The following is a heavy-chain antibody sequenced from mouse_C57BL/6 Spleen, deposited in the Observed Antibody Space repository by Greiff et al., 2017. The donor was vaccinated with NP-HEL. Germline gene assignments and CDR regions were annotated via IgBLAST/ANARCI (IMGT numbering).Heavy chain of an antibody. CDR1: GYTFTSYW. J-gene: IGHJ2*01. CDR2: IHPNSGST. D-gene: IGHD2-4*01. V-gene: IGHV1-64*01. CDR3: ANYDYDSTFDY. Sequence: QVQLQQSGAELVKPGASVKLSCKASGYTFTSYWMHWVKQRPGQGLEWIGMIHPNSGSTNYNEKFKSKATLTVDKSSSTAYMQLSSLTSEDSAVYYCANYDYDSTFDYWGQGTTLTVSS.